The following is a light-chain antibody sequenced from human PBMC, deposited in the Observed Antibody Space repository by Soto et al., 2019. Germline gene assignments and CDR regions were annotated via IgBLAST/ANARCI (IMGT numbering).Light chain of an antibody. CDR3: YSYAGSSTVV. CDR1: SSDVGRYNL. CDR2: EGS. V-gene: IGLV2-23*01. Sequence: QSALTQPASVSGSAGESITISCTGTSSDVGRYNLVYWYQQHPGKAPKLMIYEGSKRPSGVSNRFSGSKSGNTASLTISGLQAEDEADYYCYSYAGSSTVVFRGGTKLTVL. J-gene: IGLJ2*01.